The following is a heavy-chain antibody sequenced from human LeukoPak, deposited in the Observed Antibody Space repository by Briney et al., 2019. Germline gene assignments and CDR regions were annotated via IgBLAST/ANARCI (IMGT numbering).Heavy chain of an antibody. D-gene: IGHD1-7*01. V-gene: IGHV3-48*03. J-gene: IGHJ4*02. CDR2: ISSSGSTI. CDR1: GFTFSSYE. CDR3: ARGGGELQCFDY. Sequence: GGSLRLSCAASGFTFSSYEMNWVRQAPGKGLEWVSYISSSGSTIYYAHSVKGRFTISRDNAKNSLYLQMNSLRAEDTAVYYCARGGGELQCFDYWGQGTLVTVSS.